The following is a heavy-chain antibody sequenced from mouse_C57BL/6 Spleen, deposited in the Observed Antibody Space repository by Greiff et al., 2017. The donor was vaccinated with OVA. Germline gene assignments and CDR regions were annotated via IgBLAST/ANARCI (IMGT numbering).Heavy chain of an antibody. V-gene: IGHV2-5*01. CDR3: AKGYYGNLDWYFDV. D-gene: IGHD2-1*01. CDR1: GFSLTSYG. CDR2: IWRGGST. J-gene: IGHJ1*03. Sequence: VQLQQSGPGLVQPSQSLSITCTVSGFSLTSYGVHWVRQSPGKGLEWLGVIWRGGSTDYNAAFMSRLSITKDNSKSHVFFKMNSLQADDTAIYYCAKGYYGNLDWYFDVWGTGTTVTVSS.